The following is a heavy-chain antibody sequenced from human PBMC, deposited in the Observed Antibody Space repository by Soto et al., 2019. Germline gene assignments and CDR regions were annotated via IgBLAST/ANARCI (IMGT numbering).Heavy chain of an antibody. D-gene: IGHD6-19*01. J-gene: IGHJ4*02. Sequence: GSLRLSCAASGFNFSSYAMSGVRQAPGKGLEWVSAISGSGGSTYYADSVKGGFTISRDNSKNTLYLQMNSLSAEDTAVYYCAKDRAHSSGEIYLDYWGQGTLVTVSS. CDR3: AKDRAHSSGEIYLDY. V-gene: IGHV3-23*01. CDR1: GFNFSSYA. CDR2: ISGSGGST.